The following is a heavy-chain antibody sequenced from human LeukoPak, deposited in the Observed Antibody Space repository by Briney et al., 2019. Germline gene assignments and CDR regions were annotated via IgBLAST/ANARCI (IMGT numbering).Heavy chain of an antibody. D-gene: IGHD1-26*01. CDR1: GFTFNDYA. J-gene: IGHJ3*02. CDR2: ISWNSGSI. V-gene: IGHV3-9*01. CDR3: AKDILGSYYAFDI. Sequence: GGSLRLSCAASGFTFNDYAMRWVRQAPGKGLEWVSGISWNSGSIDYADSVKGRFTISRDNAKNSLYLQMNSLRAEDTALYYCAKDILGSYYAFDIWGQGTMVTVS.